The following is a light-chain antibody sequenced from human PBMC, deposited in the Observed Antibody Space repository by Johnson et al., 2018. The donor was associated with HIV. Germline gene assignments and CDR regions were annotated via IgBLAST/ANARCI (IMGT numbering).Light chain of an antibody. CDR3: GTWDSSLSAYV. CDR2: DNT. Sequence: QSVLTQPPSVSAAPRQKVTISCSGSSSNIGINYVSWYQQLPGTAPKLLIYDNTKRPSGIPDRFSGSKSGTSATLGITGLQTGDEADYHCGTWDSSLSAYVFGTGTNVTVL. J-gene: IGLJ1*01. V-gene: IGLV1-51*01. CDR1: SSNIGINY.